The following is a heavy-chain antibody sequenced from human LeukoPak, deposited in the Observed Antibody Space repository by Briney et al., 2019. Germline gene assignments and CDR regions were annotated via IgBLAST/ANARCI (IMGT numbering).Heavy chain of an antibody. D-gene: IGHD3-3*01. J-gene: IGHJ4*02. V-gene: IGHV1-58*02. Sequence: SVKVSCKASGFTFTSSAMQWVRQARGQRLEWIGWIAVGSGNTNYAQKFQERVTITRDMSTSTAYMELSSLRSEDTAVYYCAAGGITIFGVAYDYWGQGTLVTVSS. CDR3: AAGGITIFGVAYDY. CDR1: GFTFTSSA. CDR2: IAVGSGNT.